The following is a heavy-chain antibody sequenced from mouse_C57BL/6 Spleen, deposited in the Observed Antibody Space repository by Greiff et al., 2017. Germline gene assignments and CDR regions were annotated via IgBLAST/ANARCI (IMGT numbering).Heavy chain of an antibody. CDR2: IRNKANGYTT. J-gene: IGHJ1*03. CDR3: ARYNSRYFDV. V-gene: IGHV7-3*01. CDR1: GFTFTDYY. Sequence: EVQLVESGGGLVQPGGSLSLSCAASGFTFTDYYMSWVRQPPGKALEWLGFIRNKANGYTTEYSASLKGRFTISRDNSQSILYLQMNALRAEDSATYYCARYNSRYFDVGGTGTTVTVSS.